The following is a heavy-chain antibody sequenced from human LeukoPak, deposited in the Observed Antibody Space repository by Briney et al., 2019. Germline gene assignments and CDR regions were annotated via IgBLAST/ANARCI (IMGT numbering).Heavy chain of an antibody. CDR2: IYYSGST. V-gene: IGHV4-59*08. Sequence: SETLSLTCTVSGGSISSYYWSWIRQPPGKGLEWIGYIYYSGSTNYNPSLKSRVTISVDTSKNQFSLKLSSVTAADTAVYYCARRGDYGDCFDYWGQGTLVTVSP. CDR1: GGSISSYY. CDR3: ARRGDYGDCFDY. J-gene: IGHJ4*02. D-gene: IGHD4-17*01.